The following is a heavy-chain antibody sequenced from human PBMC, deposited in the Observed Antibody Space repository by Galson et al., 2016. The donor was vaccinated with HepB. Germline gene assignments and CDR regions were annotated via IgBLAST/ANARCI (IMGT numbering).Heavy chain of an antibody. D-gene: IGHD2-2*01. V-gene: IGHV3-74*01. CDR1: GFTFSTFW. Sequence: SLRLSCAASGFTFSTFWMHWVRQAPGKGLVWVSRISTDGTITTYADSVKGRFTISRDNAKNTLYLQMNRLRAEDTAVYYCGRTIIPSSPAFDIWGPGTMVTVSS. J-gene: IGHJ3*02. CDR3: GRTIIPSSPAFDI. CDR2: ISTDGTIT.